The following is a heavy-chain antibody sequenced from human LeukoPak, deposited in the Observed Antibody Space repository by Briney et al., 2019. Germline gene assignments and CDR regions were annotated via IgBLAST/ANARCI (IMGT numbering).Heavy chain of an antibody. D-gene: IGHD6-19*01. Sequence: ASLKVSCKASGYTFTIFDINWVRQATGQGLEWMGWMNPNSGNTGYVHKFQGRVTMTRNTSISTAYMELSSLRSEDTAVYYCARGVAVAALDPWGQGTLVTVSS. CDR1: GYTFTIFD. J-gene: IGHJ5*02. CDR3: ARGVAVAALDP. V-gene: IGHV1-8*01. CDR2: MNPNSGNT.